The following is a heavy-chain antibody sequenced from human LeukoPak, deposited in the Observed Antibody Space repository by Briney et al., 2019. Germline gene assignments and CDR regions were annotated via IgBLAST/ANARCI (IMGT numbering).Heavy chain of an antibody. CDR3: AKEGDIVVVVAATAPNWFDP. CDR1: GFTFSSYA. J-gene: IGHJ5*02. Sequence: PGGSLRLSCAASGFTFSSYAMSWVRQAPGKGLEWVSAISGSGGSTYYADSVKGRFTISRDNSKNTLYLQMNSLRAEDTAVYYCAKEGDIVVVVAATAPNWFDPWAREPWSPSPQ. V-gene: IGHV3-23*01. CDR2: ISGSGGST. D-gene: IGHD2-15*01.